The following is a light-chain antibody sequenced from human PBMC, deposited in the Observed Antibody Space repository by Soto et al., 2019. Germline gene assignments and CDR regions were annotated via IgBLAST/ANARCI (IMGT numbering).Light chain of an antibody. CDR3: QRGTSWPPVT. CDR2: DAF. CDR1: QSVGSY. Sequence: EIVLTQSPATLSLSPGERATLSCRASQSVGSYLAWYQQKPGQAPRLLIYDAFNRATGIPARFSGSGSGTDFPLTISSLEPEDFAVYYCQRGTSWPPVTFGGGTKVEIK. J-gene: IGKJ4*01. V-gene: IGKV3-11*01.